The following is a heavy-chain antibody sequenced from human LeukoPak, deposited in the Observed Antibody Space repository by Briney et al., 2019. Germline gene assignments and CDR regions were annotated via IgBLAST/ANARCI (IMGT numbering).Heavy chain of an antibody. CDR1: GFTVSSSY. V-gene: IGHV3-66*01. CDR3: ARDITSLAAFDI. Sequence: PGGSLRLSCAASGFTVSSSYMSWVRQAPGKGLEWVSVIYSGGSTYYADSVKGRFTNSRDNSKNTLYLQMNSLRAEDTAVYYCARDITSLAAFDIWGQGTMVTVSS. J-gene: IGHJ3*02. CDR2: IYSGGST. D-gene: IGHD2-15*01.